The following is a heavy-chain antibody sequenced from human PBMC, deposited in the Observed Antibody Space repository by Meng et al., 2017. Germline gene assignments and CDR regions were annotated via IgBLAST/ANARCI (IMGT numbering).Heavy chain of an antibody. CDR3: VRGRFGAPLDV. CDR2: INPNTGGT. CDR1: AYTFTNDY. J-gene: IGHJ6*02. D-gene: IGHD3-10*01. Sequence: QVQLGQYGAGVKTPEPSVNGSCNASAYTFTNDYIHWVRQAPGQGLEWMGWINPNTGGTNYAQKFQDRVTMTRDTSSRSVYMDLTRLRYEDTAVYYCVRGRFGAPLDVWGQGSTVTVSS. V-gene: IGHV1-2*02.